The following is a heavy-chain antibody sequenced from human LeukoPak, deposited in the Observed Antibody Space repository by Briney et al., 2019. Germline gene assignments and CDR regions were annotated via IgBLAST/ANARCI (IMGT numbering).Heavy chain of an antibody. J-gene: IGHJ4*02. V-gene: IGHV1-2*02. CDR3: ARGPYYDFWSGYFEDY. CDR2: INPNSGGT. CDR1: GYTFTGYY. Sequence: ASVKVSCKASGYTFTGYYMHWVRQAPGQGLEWMGWINPNSGGTNYAQKFQGRVTITRDTSISTAYMELSRLRSDDTAVYYCARGPYYDFWSGYFEDYWGQGTLVTVSS. D-gene: IGHD3-3*01.